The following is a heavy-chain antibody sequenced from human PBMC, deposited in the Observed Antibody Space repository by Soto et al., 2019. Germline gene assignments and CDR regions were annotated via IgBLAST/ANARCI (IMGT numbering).Heavy chain of an antibody. CDR3: ARGLYGAYGQDF. CDR1: GFTFSSYW. Sequence: GGSLRLSCAASGFTFSSYWIHWVRQAPGKGLVWVSRIKGDEITTNYADSVKDRFTISRDNAKNTVFLQMHSLRAEDTALYYCARGLYGAYGQDFWGQGILVTVSS. J-gene: IGHJ4*02. V-gene: IGHV3-74*01. D-gene: IGHD4-17*01. CDR2: IKGDEITT.